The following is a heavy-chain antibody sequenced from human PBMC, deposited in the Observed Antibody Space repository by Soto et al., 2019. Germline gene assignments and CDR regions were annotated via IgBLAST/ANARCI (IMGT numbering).Heavy chain of an antibody. CDR2: MNPNSGNT. CDR1: GYTFTSYD. Sequence: ASVKVSCKASGYTFTSYDIYWVRQATGQGLEWMGWMNPNSGNTGYAQKFQGRVTMTRNTSISTAYMELSSLRSEDTAVYYCARGTTTIFGVVIKGIEFDYWGQGTLVTVSS. V-gene: IGHV1-8*01. J-gene: IGHJ4*02. D-gene: IGHD3-3*01. CDR3: ARGTTTIFGVVIKGIEFDY.